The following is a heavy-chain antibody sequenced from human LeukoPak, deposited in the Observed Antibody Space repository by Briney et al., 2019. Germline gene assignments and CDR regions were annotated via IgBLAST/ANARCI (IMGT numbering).Heavy chain of an antibody. Sequence: PGGSLRLSCAASGFTFSSYSMNWVRQAPGKGLEWVSSISSSSSYIYYADSVKGRFTISRDNAKNSLYLQMNSLRAEDTAVYYCARDRRNYDILTGYYYFDYWGQRTLVTVSS. J-gene: IGHJ4*02. CDR1: GFTFSSYS. CDR3: ARDRRNYDILTGYYYFDY. V-gene: IGHV3-21*01. CDR2: ISSSSSYI. D-gene: IGHD3-9*01.